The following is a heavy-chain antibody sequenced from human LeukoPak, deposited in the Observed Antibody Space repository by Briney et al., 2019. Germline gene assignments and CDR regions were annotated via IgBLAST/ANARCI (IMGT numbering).Heavy chain of an antibody. CDR2: ISSSGSTI. CDR3: ARTGNYYDSSGYYTYFDY. J-gene: IGHJ4*02. CDR1: GFTFSDNY. D-gene: IGHD3-22*01. V-gene: IGHV3-11*04. Sequence: KPGGSLRLSCAASGFTFSDNYMSWIRQAPGKGLEWVSYISSSGSTIYYADSVKGRFTISRDNAKNSLYLQMNSLRAEDTAVYYCARTGNYYDSSGYYTYFDYWGQGTLVTVSS.